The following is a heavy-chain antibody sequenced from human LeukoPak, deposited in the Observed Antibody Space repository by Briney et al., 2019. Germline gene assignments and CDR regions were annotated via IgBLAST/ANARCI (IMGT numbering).Heavy chain of an antibody. CDR3: ARDLVGYYSGGSCYYLDYYYYYMDV. Sequence: PSETLSLTCTVSGGSISSYYWSWIRQPPGKGLEWIGYIYYSGSTNYNPSLKSRLTISVDTSKNQFSLKLSSVTAADTAVYYCARDLVGYYSGGSCYYLDYYYYYMDVWGKGTPVTVSS. CDR2: IYYSGST. V-gene: IGHV4-59*01. CDR1: GGSISSYY. J-gene: IGHJ6*03. D-gene: IGHD2-15*01.